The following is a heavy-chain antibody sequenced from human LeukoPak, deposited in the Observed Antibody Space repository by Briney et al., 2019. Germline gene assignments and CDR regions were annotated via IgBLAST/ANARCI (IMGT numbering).Heavy chain of an antibody. J-gene: IGHJ3*02. CDR3: ARDLGYCSGGSCYDNAFDI. CDR2: ISSSGSTI. V-gene: IGHV3-48*03. CDR1: GFTFSSYE. Sequence: SGGSLRLSCAASGFTFSSYEMNWVRQAPGKGLEWVSYISSSGSTIYYADSVKGRFTISRDNAKNSLYLQMNSLRAEDTAVYYCARDLGYCSGGSCYDNAFDIWGQGTMVTVSS. D-gene: IGHD2-15*01.